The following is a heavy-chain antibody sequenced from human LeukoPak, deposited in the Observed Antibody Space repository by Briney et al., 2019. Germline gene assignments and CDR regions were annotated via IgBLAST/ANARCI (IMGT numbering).Heavy chain of an antibody. J-gene: IGHJ4*02. CDR3: AKRGVVIRVILVGFHKEAYYFES. CDR1: GITLNNYG. Sequence: GGSLRLSCAVSGITLNNYGMTWVRQAPGKGLEWVAGISDSGGSTKYADSVKGRFTISRDNPKNILYLQMNSLRAEDTAVYFCAKRGVVIRVILVGFHKEAYYFESWGQGALVTVSS. V-gene: IGHV3-23*01. CDR2: ISDSGGST. D-gene: IGHD3/OR15-3a*01.